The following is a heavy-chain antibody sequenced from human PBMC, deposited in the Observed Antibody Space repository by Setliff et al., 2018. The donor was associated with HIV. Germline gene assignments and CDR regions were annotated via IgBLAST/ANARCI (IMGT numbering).Heavy chain of an antibody. Sequence: GSLRLSCETSGFTFGDFCMNWVRQAPGKGLEWISYISSKRTSIYYADSVKGRFTISRDNSKNTLFLQMNSLRPEDTAVYYCARDCRVGWVFTYGMDVWGQGTLVTVSS. CDR2: ISSKRTSI. CDR1: GFTFGDFC. D-gene: IGHD6-13*01. V-gene: IGHV3-48*01. CDR3: ARDCRVGWVFTYGMDV. J-gene: IGHJ6*02.